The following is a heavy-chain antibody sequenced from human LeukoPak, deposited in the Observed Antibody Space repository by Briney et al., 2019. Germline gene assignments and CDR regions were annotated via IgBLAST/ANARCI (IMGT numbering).Heavy chain of an antibody. CDR3: ARGTGGDSSGYYYPSWFDP. CDR2: IYYSGST. Sequence: PSETLSLTCTVSGGSISSYYWSWIRQPPGKGLEWIGYIYYSGSTNYNPSLKSRVTISVDTSKNQFSLKLSSVTAADTAVYYCARGTGGDSSGYYYPSWFDPWGQATLVTVSS. D-gene: IGHD3-22*01. J-gene: IGHJ5*02. V-gene: IGHV4-59*01. CDR1: GGSISSYY.